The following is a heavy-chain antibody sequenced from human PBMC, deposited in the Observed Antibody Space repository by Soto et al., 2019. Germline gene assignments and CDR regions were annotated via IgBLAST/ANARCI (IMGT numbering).Heavy chain of an antibody. CDR3: AKDLVGAPAIFDY. V-gene: IGHV3-23*01. D-gene: IGHD1-26*01. Sequence: GRSLRLSCAAYGFTFSSYAMSWVRQAPGKGLEWVSAISGSGGSTYYADSVKGRFTISRDNSKNTLYLQMNGLRAEDTAVYYFAKDLVGAPAIFDYWGQGTLVSVSS. CDR1: GFTFSSYA. J-gene: IGHJ4*02. CDR2: ISGSGGST.